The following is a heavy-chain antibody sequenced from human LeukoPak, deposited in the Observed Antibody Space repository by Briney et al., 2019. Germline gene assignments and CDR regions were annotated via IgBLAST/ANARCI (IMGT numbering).Heavy chain of an antibody. Sequence: GRSLRLSCAASGFTFSSYAMHWVRQAPGKGLEWVAVISYDGSNKYYADSVKGRFTISRDNSKNTLYLQMNSLRAEDTAVYYCARVYYYGSGSPSSLDYFDYWGQGTLVTVSP. CDR1: GFTFSSYA. CDR2: ISYDGSNK. J-gene: IGHJ4*02. CDR3: ARVYYYGSGSPSSLDYFDY. D-gene: IGHD3-10*01. V-gene: IGHV3-30*04.